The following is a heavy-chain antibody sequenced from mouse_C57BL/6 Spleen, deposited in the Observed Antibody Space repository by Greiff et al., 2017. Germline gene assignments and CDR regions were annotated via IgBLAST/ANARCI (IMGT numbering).Heavy chain of an antibody. CDR2: IDPSDSYT. V-gene: IGHV1-69*01. J-gene: IGHJ1*03. D-gene: IGHD2-1*01. Sequence: QVQLQQPGAELVMPGASVKLSCKASGYTFTSYWMHWVKQRPGQGLEWIGEIDPSDSYTNYNQKFKGKSTLTVDKSSSPAYMQLSSLTSEDSAVYYCARDYSGTTGYFDVWGTGTTVTVSS. CDR1: GYTFTSYW. CDR3: ARDYSGTTGYFDV.